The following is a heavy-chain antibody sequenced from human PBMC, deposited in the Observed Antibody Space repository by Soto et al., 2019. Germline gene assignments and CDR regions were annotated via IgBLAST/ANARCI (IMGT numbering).Heavy chain of an antibody. CDR3: ARDLVAAAGYFDY. J-gene: IGHJ4*02. V-gene: IGHV1-3*01. Sequence: ASVKVSCKASGYTFTSYAMHWVRQAPGQRLEWMGWINAGNGNTKYSQKFQGRVTITRDTSASTAYMELSSLRSEDKAVYYCARDLVAAAGYFDYWGQGTLVTVSS. D-gene: IGHD6-13*01. CDR2: INAGNGNT. CDR1: GYTFTSYA.